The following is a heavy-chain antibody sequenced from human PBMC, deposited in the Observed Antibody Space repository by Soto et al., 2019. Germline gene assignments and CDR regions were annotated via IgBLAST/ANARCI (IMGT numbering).Heavy chain of an antibody. CDR3: ARTIMIFGVCVD. V-gene: IGHV3-23*01. J-gene: IGHJ4*02. Sequence: EVQLLESGGGLVQPGGSLRLSCAASGFTFSNYAMTWVRQAPGKGLGWVAGISGSGGRTYHGDSVKGRFTISRAKSNHILYLQPTSPRAYDTAVYYFARTIMIFGVCVDWGQGTLVTVSS. CDR2: ISGSGGRT. CDR1: GFTFSNYA. D-gene: IGHD3-3*01.